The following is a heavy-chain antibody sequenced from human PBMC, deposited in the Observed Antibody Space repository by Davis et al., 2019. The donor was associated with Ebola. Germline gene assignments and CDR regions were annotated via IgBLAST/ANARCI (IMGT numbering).Heavy chain of an antibody. D-gene: IGHD1-1*01. J-gene: IGHJ6*03. CDR1: GYTFTGYY. CDR2: INPNNGGT. CDR3: SRGAGTVGLGYYYYYMDV. V-gene: IGHV1-2*04. Sequence: AASVTVSCKASGYTFTGYYMHWVRQAPGQGLEWMGWINPNNGGTNYAQKFQGWVTMTRDTSISTAYMELSRLRSDATAVYYCSRGAGTVGLGYYYYYMDVWGKGTTVTVSS.